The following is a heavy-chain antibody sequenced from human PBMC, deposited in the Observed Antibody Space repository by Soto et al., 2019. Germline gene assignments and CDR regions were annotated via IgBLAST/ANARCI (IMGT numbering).Heavy chain of an antibody. J-gene: IGHJ6*02. V-gene: IGHV4-59*12. Sequence: PSETLSLTCTVSGDSISTYYWSWIRQPPGKGLEWIGYIYYSGSTVFNPSLTSRVTVSLDTSKNQFSLTLNSVTAADTAVYYCARVSGIYYYGMDVWGQGTTVTVSS. D-gene: IGHD3-10*01. CDR3: ARVSGIYYYGMDV. CDR1: GDSISTYY. CDR2: IYYSGST.